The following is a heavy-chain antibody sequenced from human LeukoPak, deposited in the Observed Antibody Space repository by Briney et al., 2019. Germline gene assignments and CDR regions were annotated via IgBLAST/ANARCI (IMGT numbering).Heavy chain of an antibody. Sequence: PGGSLRLSCAASGFTFSGYEMNWVRQAPGKGLEWISYIGISSGNTKYADSVKGRFTISGDKAKNSLYLQMNSLRVEDTAVYYCARDYKYAFDNWGQGTLVTVSS. CDR3: ARDYKYAFDN. D-gene: IGHD5-24*01. J-gene: IGHJ4*02. CDR2: IGISSGNT. V-gene: IGHV3-48*03. CDR1: GFTFSGYE.